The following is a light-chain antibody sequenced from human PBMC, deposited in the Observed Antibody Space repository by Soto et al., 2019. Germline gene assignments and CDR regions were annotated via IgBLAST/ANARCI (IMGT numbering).Light chain of an antibody. V-gene: IGKV1-9*01. CDR3: QQLKSYPLT. CDR1: QDISSY. Sequence: DIQFTQSPSFLSASVGDRVTITCRAGQDISSYLAWYQQKPGKAPNLLMYAASTLQSGVPTRFSGSGSGTEFTLTISTLQPEDFATYYCQQLKSYPLTFGGGTKVEIK. CDR2: AAS. J-gene: IGKJ4*01.